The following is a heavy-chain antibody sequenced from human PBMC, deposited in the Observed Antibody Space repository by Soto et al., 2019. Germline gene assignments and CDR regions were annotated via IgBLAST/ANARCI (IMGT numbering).Heavy chain of an antibody. CDR2: IIPIFGTA. V-gene: IGHV1-69*01. D-gene: IGHD3-22*01. CDR3: ARERRDTMIVVGNWFDP. CDR1: GGTFSSYA. Sequence: QVQLVQSGAEVKKPGSSVKVSCKASGGTFSSYAISWVRQAPGQGLEWMGGIIPIFGTANYAQKFQGRVTITADESTSTAYMVLGSLRSEDTAVYYCARERRDTMIVVGNWFDPWGQGTLVTVSS. J-gene: IGHJ5*02.